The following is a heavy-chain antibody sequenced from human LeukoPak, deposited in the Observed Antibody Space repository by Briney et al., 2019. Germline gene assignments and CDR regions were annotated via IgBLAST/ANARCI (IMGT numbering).Heavy chain of an antibody. CDR3: AGEGYSSSGI. Sequence: PGGSLRLSCEASGFTFDDYGMSWVRQPPGKGLEWVSGINRNGGSTDYADSVKGRFTISRDNSKNTLYLQMNSLRAEDTAVYYCAGEGYSSSGIWGQGTMVTVSS. CDR2: INRNGGST. V-gene: IGHV3-20*04. D-gene: IGHD6-13*01. J-gene: IGHJ3*02. CDR1: GFTFDDYG.